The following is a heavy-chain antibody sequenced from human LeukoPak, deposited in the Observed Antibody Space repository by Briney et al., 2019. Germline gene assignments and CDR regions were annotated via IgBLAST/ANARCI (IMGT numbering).Heavy chain of an antibody. V-gene: IGHV4-61*08. J-gene: IGHJ4*02. D-gene: IGHD3-3*01. CDR2: IYYSEST. CDR3: ARAGWGSGYYPY. Sequence: SETLSLTCTVSGGSISSGGYYWSWIRQPPGKGLEWIGYIYYSESTNYNPSLKSRVTISVDTSKNQFSLKLSSVTAADTAVYYCARAGWGSGYYPYWGQGTLVTVSS. CDR1: GGSISSGGYY.